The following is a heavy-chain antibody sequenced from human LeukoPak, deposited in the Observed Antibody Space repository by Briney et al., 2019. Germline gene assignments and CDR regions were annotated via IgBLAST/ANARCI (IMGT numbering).Heavy chain of an antibody. D-gene: IGHD4/OR15-4a*01. J-gene: IGHJ4*02. V-gene: IGHV4-34*01. CDR2: INPGGNT. Sequence: SETLSLTCAVYGGSFSGYYWSWIRQPPGQGLEWIGEINPGGNTHYNPSLKSRVTISVDTSKNQFSLKLTSVTAADTAVYYCARADGAQTFPFDYWSLGTLVTVSS. CDR1: GGSFSGYY. CDR3: ARADGAQTFPFDY.